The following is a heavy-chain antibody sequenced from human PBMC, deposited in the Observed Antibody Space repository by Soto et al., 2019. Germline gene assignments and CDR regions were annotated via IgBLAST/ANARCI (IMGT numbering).Heavy chain of an antibody. CDR3: VRVQIPSGRALFYGMDV. CDR2: IYYSGST. CDR1: GGSISSGDYY. J-gene: IGHJ6*02. D-gene: IGHD2-15*01. V-gene: IGHV4-30-4*01. Sequence: SENLSLTCSVSGGSISSGDYYWSWIRQPPGKGLEWIGNIYYSGSTYYNPSLKSRVIISVDTSKNQFSLKLSSVTAADTAVYYCVRVQIPSGRALFYGMDVWGQGTTVTVSS.